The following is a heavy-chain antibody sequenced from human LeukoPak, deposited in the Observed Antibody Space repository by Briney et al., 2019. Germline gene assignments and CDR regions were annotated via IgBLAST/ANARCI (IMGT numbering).Heavy chain of an antibody. D-gene: IGHD6-19*01. V-gene: IGHV4-4*02. Sequence: PSETLSLTCAVSGGSISSRNWWSWVRQPPGKGLEWIGEIYHSGSTNYNPSLKTRVTISVDKSKNQFSLKLSSVTAADTAVYYCARRPNSSGWYGFRGQNWFDPWGQGTLVTVSS. CDR3: ARRPNSSGWYGFRGQNWFDP. J-gene: IGHJ5*02. CDR1: GGSISSRNW. CDR2: IYHSGST.